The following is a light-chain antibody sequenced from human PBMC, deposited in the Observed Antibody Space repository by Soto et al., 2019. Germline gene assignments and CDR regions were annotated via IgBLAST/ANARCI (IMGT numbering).Light chain of an antibody. J-gene: IGKJ1*01. CDR3: QQYSNYPRT. Sequence: DIQMTQSPYTLSSSIGDRVTITCRASQSVDNWLVGYQQKPGKAPTCLIYEGSSWESGVPARFSGSGSGTEFTLTISGLQADDFATYYCQQYSNYPRTFGQGTKVEIK. CDR1: QSVDNW. V-gene: IGKV1-5*01. CDR2: EGS.